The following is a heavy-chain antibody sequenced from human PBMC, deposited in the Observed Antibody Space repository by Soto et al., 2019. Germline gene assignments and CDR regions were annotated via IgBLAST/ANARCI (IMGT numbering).Heavy chain of an antibody. D-gene: IGHD2-8*02. V-gene: IGHV4-59*12. J-gene: IGHJ4*02. CDR3: AREKITGLFDY. CDR2: TYYSGST. Sequence: PSETLSLTCTVSGGSISNYYWSWFRQTPGKGLEWIGYTYYSGSTNYNPSLKSRVTISVDTSKNQFSLKLNFVTAADTAVYYCAREKITGLFDYWGKETLVTVSS. CDR1: GGSISNYY.